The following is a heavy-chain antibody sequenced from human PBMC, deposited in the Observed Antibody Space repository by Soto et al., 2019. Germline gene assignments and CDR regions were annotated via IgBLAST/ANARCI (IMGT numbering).Heavy chain of an antibody. CDR3: ASPVLRYFDWSEDY. CDR2: ISGSGGST. Sequence: GGSLRLSCAASGFTFSSYAMSWVRQAPGKGLEWVSAISGSGGSTYYADSVKGRFTISRDNSKNTLYLQMNSLRAEDTAVYYCASPVLRYFDWSEDYWGQGTLVTVSS. CDR1: GFTFSSYA. D-gene: IGHD3-9*01. V-gene: IGHV3-23*01. J-gene: IGHJ4*02.